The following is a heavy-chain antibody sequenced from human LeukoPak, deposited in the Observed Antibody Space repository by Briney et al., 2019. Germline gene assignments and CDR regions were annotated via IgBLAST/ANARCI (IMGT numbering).Heavy chain of an antibody. J-gene: IGHJ4*02. Sequence: PSETLSLTCTVSGGSISSYYWSWIRQHAGKGLEWIGRIYTSGSTNYNPSLKSRVTMSVDTSKNQFSLKLSSVTAADTAVYYCARGRPTSYGGNPFDYWGQGTLVTVSS. CDR3: ARGRPTSYGGNPFDY. CDR2: IYTSGST. CDR1: GGSISSYY. V-gene: IGHV4-4*07. D-gene: IGHD4-23*01.